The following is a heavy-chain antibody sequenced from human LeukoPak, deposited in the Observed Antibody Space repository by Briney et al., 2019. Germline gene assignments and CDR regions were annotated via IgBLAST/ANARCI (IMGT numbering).Heavy chain of an antibody. J-gene: IGHJ4*02. CDR2: IYYSGST. CDR1: GGSISSYY. V-gene: IGHV4-59*12. D-gene: IGHD1-1*01. CDR3: ARNRYNWNDDSYYFDY. Sequence: SETLSLTCTVSGGSISSYYWSWIRQPPGKGLEWIGYIYYSGSTNYNPSLKSRVTISVDTSKNQFSLKLSSVTAADTAVYYCARNRYNWNDDSYYFDYWGQGTLVTVSS.